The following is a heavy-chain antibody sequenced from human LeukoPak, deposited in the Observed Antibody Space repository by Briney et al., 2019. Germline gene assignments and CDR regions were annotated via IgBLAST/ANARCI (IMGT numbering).Heavy chain of an antibody. J-gene: IGHJ5*02. CDR1: GYIFTYYG. D-gene: IGHD3-10*01. CDR2: ISPYNDNT. V-gene: IGHV1-18*01. Sequence: ASVKVSCKASGYIFTYYGISWVRQAPGQGLEWTGWISPYNDNTNYAEKFQGRVTMTTNTSTSTACMELGSLRSDDTAVYYCARASGENWFDPWGQGTLVTVSS. CDR3: ARASGENWFDP.